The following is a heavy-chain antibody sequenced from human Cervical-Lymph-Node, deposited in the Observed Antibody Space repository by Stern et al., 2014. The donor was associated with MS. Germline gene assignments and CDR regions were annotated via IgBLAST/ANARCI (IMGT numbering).Heavy chain of an antibody. V-gene: IGHV3-74*03. D-gene: IGHD4-17*01. CDR2: IKSDGSGT. CDR1: GFTFNSYW. CDR3: TRGGTYGSSDI. Sequence: EVQLVESGGGLVQPGGSLRLSCEASGFTFNSYWMVWVRQAPGKGLEWVSHIKSDGSGTTYANSVMGRFTISRDNAKNTLYLQMNSLRAEDTAVYYCTRGGTYGSSDIWGQGTMVSVS. J-gene: IGHJ3*02.